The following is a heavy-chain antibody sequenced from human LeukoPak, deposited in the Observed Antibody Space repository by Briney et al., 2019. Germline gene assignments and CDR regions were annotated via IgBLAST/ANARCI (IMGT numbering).Heavy chain of an antibody. CDR1: GFTFDDYA. CDR2: ISWNSGSI. V-gene: IGHV3-9*01. Sequence: PGGSLRLSCAASGFTFDDYAMHWVRQAPGKGLEWVSGISWNSGSIGYADSVKGRFTISRDNAKNSLYLQMNSLRAEDTALYYCAKDILNDYVWGSYLDYWGQGTLVTVSS. D-gene: IGHD3-16*02. J-gene: IGHJ4*02. CDR3: AKDILNDYVWGSYLDY.